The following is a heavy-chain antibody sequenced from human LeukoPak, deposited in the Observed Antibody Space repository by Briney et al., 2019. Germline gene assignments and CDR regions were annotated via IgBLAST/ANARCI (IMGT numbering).Heavy chain of an antibody. CDR2: INPNSGGR. D-gene: IGHD6-19*01. CDR1: GYSFTGYY. CDR3: AISNRYNSGWYAPYYFDY. J-gene: IGHJ4*02. Sequence: ASVKVSCKASGYSFTGYYIHWVRQAPGQGLEWMGWINPNSGGRNYAQKFQGRVTMTRDTSISTAYMELSRLRSDDTAVYYCAISNRYNSGWYAPYYFDYWGQGTLVTVSS. V-gene: IGHV1-2*02.